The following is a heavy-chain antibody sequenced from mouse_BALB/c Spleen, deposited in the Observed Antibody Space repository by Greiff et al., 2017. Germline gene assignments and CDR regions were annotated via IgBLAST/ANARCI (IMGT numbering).Heavy chain of an antibody. CDR1: GYTFTSYW. D-gene: IGHD2-3*01. Sequence: QVQLQQPGAELVKPGASVKLSCKASGYTFTSYWMHWVKQRPGQGLEWIGEINPSNGRTNYNEKFKSKATLTVDKSSSTAYMQLSSLTSEDSAVYYCTRSEAGIYDGYYWFAYWGQGTLVTVSA. CDR3: TRSEAGIYDGYYWFAY. CDR2: INPSNGRT. J-gene: IGHJ3*01. V-gene: IGHV1S81*02.